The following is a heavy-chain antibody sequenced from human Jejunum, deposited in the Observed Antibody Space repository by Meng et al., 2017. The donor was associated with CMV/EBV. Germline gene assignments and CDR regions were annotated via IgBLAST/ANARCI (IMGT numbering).Heavy chain of an antibody. CDR3: VRGVSPTEWPLEK. CDR1: CRSISSYY. D-gene: IGHD3-3*01. V-gene: IGHV4-59*01. Sequence: TVSCRSISSYYWRWVRQSPGKGLEWLGYIPYSASTKYNPSLESRVTMSLDRSRNQFSLRLSSVTAADTAVYFCVRGVSPTEWPLEKWGQGTLVTVSS. CDR2: IPYSAST. J-gene: IGHJ4*02.